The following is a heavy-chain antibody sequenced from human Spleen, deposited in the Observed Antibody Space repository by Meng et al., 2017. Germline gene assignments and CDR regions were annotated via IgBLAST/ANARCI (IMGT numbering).Heavy chain of an antibody. CDR3: ARGPTTMAHDFDY. V-gene: IGHV4-34*01. D-gene: IGHD4-11*01. Sequence: GQLQQWGAGLLKPLETLALPCVVSGGSFSDYYWSWIRQPPGKGLEWIGEINHSGSTNYNPSLESRATISVDTSQNNLSLKLSSVTAADSAVYYCARGPTTMAHDFDYWGQGTLVTVSS. CDR2: INHSGST. CDR1: GGSFSDYY. J-gene: IGHJ4*02.